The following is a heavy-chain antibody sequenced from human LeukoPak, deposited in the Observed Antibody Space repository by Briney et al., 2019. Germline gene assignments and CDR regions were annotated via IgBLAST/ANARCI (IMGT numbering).Heavy chain of an antibody. CDR2: IIPIFGTA. V-gene: IGHV1-69*06. CDR1: GGTFSSYA. CDR3: ASQKYYYDSSGYYY. D-gene: IGHD3-22*01. J-gene: IGHJ4*02. Sequence: SVKVSCKVSGGTFSSYAISWVRQAPGQGLEWMGGIIPIFGTANYAQKFQGRVTITADKSTSTAYMELSSLRSEDTAVYYCASQKYYYDSSGYYYWGQGTLVTVSS.